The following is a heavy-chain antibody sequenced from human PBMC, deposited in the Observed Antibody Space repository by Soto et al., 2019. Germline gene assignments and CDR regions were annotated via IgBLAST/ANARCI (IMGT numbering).Heavy chain of an antibody. V-gene: IGHV3-74*01. CDR3: ARSPGGYYID. Sequence: EVQLVESGGGLVQPGGSLRLSCADSGFSFSSYWMHWVRQGPGKGLVWVSRINTDGSSTNYADSVNGRFTISRDNAKNTLYLQMNSLRAEDTAGYYCARSPGGYYIDWGQGTMVTVSS. CDR1: GFSFSSYW. D-gene: IGHD3-10*01. CDR2: INTDGSST. J-gene: IGHJ3*01.